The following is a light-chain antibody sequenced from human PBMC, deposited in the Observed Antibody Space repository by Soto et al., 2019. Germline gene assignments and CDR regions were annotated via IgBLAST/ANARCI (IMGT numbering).Light chain of an antibody. Sequence: DIQMTQSPSSLSASVGDRVTITCQASQDINTYLNWYQQKPGKAPNLLIYDASKLETGVPSRFSGAGSGTDFTFTVTSLQPEDFATYFCQHYYNLLLTFGGGTKV. V-gene: IGKV1-33*01. CDR1: QDINTY. J-gene: IGKJ4*01. CDR2: DAS. CDR3: QHYYNLLLT.